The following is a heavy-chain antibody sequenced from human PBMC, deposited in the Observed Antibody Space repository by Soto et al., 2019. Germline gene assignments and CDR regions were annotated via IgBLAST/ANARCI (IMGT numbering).Heavy chain of an antibody. V-gene: IGHV1-69*01. CDR3: ARDNIAAAGTWGYYYYGMDV. Sequence: QVQLVQSGAEVKKPASSVKVSCKASGGTFSSYAISWVRQAPGQGLEWMGGIIPIFGTANYAQKFQGRVTITADESTSTAYMELSSLRSEDTAVYYCARDNIAAAGTWGYYYYGMDVWGQGTTVTVSS. CDR2: IIPIFGTA. J-gene: IGHJ6*02. D-gene: IGHD6-13*01. CDR1: GGTFSSYA.